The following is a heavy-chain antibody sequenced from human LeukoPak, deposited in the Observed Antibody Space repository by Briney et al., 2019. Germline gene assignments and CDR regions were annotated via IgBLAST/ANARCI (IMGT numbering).Heavy chain of an antibody. J-gene: IGHJ5*02. Sequence: SQTLSLTCTVSGGSISSGDYYWSWIRQPPGKGLEWIGYIYYSGSTHYNPSLKSRVTISVDTSKNQFSLKLSSVTAADTAVYYCARLGYCSSTSCYTLQGWFDPWGQGTLVTVSS. V-gene: IGHV4-30-4*01. CDR1: GGSISSGDYY. D-gene: IGHD2-2*02. CDR3: ARLGYCSSTSCYTLQGWFDP. CDR2: IYYSGST.